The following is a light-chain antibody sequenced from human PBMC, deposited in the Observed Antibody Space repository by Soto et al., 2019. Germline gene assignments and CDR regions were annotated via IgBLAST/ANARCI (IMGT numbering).Light chain of an antibody. V-gene: IGKV2-28*01. CDR2: EGS. J-gene: IGKJ1*01. Sequence: DVVMTQSPLSLPVTLGQPASISCRSSQSLLHSDGKNYLAWYQQRPGQAPKLLISEGSSLESGVPSTFSGTASGTEFTLTINNLQPDDLATYICQQYKSYSTFGRGTKVDIK. CDR3: QQYKSYST. CDR1: QSLLHSDGKNY.